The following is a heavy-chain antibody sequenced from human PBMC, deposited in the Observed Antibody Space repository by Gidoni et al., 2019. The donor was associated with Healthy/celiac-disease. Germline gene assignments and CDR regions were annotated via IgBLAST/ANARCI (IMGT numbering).Heavy chain of an antibody. V-gene: IGHV3-48*03. CDR2: ISSSGSTI. CDR3: ARDPXTY. CDR1: GFTFSSYE. J-gene: IGHJ4*01. Sequence: EVQLVESGGGLVQPGGFLILSSAASGFTFSSYEMKWVRPAPGKGLDWVSYISSSGSTIYYADSVKGRFTXSRXXXKXXXYLXXXSLRAEDTXVYYCARDPXTYWGXGTLVXVSS.